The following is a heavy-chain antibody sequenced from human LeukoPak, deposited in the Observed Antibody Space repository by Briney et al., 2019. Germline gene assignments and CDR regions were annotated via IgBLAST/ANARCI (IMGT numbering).Heavy chain of an antibody. Sequence: SETLSLTRAVYGGSFSGYYWSWIRQPPGKGLEWIGEINHSGSTNYNPSLKSRVTISVDTSKNQFSLKLSSVTAADTAVYYCARGRRYSYGYGGYFGYWGQGTLVTVSS. CDR3: ARGRRYSYGYGGYFGY. CDR2: INHSGST. CDR1: GGSFSGYY. D-gene: IGHD5-18*01. V-gene: IGHV4-34*01. J-gene: IGHJ4*02.